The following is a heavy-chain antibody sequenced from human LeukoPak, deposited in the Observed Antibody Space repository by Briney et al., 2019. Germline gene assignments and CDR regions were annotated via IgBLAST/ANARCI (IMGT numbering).Heavy chain of an antibody. J-gene: IGHJ4*02. Sequence: ASVKVSCKASGYTFTGYYMHWVRQAPGQGLEWMGWISAYNGNTNYAQKLQGRVTMTTDTSTSTAYMELRSLRSDDTAVYYCARDPGYSSSLEYWGQGTLVTVSS. V-gene: IGHV1-18*04. D-gene: IGHD6-19*01. CDR1: GYTFTGYY. CDR3: ARDPGYSSSLEY. CDR2: ISAYNGNT.